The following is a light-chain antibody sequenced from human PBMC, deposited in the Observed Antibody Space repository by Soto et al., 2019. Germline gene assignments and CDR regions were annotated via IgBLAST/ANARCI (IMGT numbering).Light chain of an antibody. CDR1: QGISDY. J-gene: IGKJ4*01. CDR3: QQFNAYPLT. Sequence: DIQLTQSPSFLSASVGDRVTISCRASQGISDYLAWYQQKPGKAPKLLIYAASTLQSGVPSRFSGSASGTEFTLTISSLQPEDFAIYFCQQFNAYPLTFGGGTMVEIK. V-gene: IGKV1-9*01. CDR2: AAS.